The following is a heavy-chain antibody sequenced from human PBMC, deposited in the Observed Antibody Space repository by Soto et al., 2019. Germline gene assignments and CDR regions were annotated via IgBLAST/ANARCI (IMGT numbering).Heavy chain of an antibody. D-gene: IGHD3-3*01. CDR1: GGSISSGGYS. CDR2: IYHSGST. V-gene: IGHV4-30-2*02. CDR3: ATRITVFGLLIPPFDP. Sequence: SETLSLTCAVSGGSISSGGYSWSWIRQPPGMGLEWIGHIYHSGSTHYNPYLESRVTMSVDRSKNQFSLKLSSVTAADTAIYYCATRITVFGLLIPPFDPWGQGTQVTVSS. J-gene: IGHJ5*02.